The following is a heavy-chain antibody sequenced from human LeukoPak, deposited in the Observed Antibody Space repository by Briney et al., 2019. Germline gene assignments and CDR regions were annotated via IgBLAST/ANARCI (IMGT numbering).Heavy chain of an antibody. V-gene: IGHV1-3*01. CDR2: XNXGNGNT. Sequence: XWVRXAPGXXXEXMGWXNXGNGNTKYSQKFQGRVTITRDTSASTAYMELSSLRSEDTAVYYCASIHPVHYYDSSGYFDPWGQGTLVTVSS. D-gene: IGHD3-22*01. J-gene: IGHJ5*02. CDR3: ASIHPVHYYDSSGYFDP.